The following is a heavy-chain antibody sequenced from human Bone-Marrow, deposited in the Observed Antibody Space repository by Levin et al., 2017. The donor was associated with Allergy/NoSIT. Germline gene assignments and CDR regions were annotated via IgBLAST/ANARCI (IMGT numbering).Heavy chain of an antibody. V-gene: IGHV1-18*01. Sequence: VASVKVSCKASGYTFSVYGISWVRQAPGQGLEWMGWISGYNDNTTYAQKFQGRVTMATDTSTSTAYMELSSLTSDDTAGYYCARDAPTSLWFGELFDYWGQGTLVTVSS. D-gene: IGHD3-10*01. CDR2: ISGYNDNT. CDR3: ARDAPTSLWFGELFDY. J-gene: IGHJ4*02. CDR1: GYTFSVYG.